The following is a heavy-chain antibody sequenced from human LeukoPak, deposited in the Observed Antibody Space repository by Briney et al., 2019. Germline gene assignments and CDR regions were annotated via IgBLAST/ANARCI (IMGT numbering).Heavy chain of an antibody. J-gene: IGHJ6*03. D-gene: IGHD1-26*01. CDR2: IRSSGSST. CDR3: ARRATGSSSLFYYYMDV. V-gene: IGHV3-23*01. Sequence: GGSLRLSCVASGFTFSNYAMSWVRQAPGKGLEWVSGIRSSGSSTFFADHVKGRFTIARDNAKSSLYLQMNTLQSEDTAVDYCARRATGSSSLFYYYMDVWGKGTTLSVA. CDR1: GFTFSNYA.